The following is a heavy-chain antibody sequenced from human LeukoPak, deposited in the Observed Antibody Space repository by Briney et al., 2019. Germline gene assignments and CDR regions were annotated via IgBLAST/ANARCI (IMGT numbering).Heavy chain of an antibody. CDR1: GGSISSRSYY. J-gene: IGHJ3*02. V-gene: IGHV4-39*07. D-gene: IGHD3-10*02. Sequence: SETLSLTCTVSGGSISSRSYYWGWIRQPPGKGLEWIGSIYYSGSTYYNPSLKSRVTISVDTSKNQFSLKLSSVTAADTAVYYCARDVFRAFDIWGQGTMVTVSS. CDR2: IYYSGST. CDR3: ARDVFRAFDI.